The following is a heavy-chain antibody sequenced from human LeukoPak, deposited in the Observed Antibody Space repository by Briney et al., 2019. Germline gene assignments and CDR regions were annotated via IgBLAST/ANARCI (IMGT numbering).Heavy chain of an antibody. Sequence: QPGGSLRLSCAASGFTFSSHWMHWVRQAPGKGLVWVSRINSDGSSTSYADSVKGRFTISRDNARNTLYLQMNSLRAEDTAVYYCARDRYSNWFDPWGQGTLVTVSS. CDR2: INSDGSST. J-gene: IGHJ5*02. CDR1: GFTFSSHW. V-gene: IGHV3-74*01. D-gene: IGHD1-26*01. CDR3: ARDRYSNWFDP.